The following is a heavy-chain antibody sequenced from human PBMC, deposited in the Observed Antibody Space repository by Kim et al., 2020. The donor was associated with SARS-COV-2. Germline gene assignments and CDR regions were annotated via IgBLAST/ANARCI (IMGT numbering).Heavy chain of an antibody. CDR3: TRDVLAGGADV. CDR2: I. Sequence: IDYADSVKGRFITSRDNARNSLYLQMNSLRPEDTALYYCTRDVLAGGADVWGQGTAVIVPS. V-gene: IGHV3-9*01. D-gene: IGHD2-21*01. J-gene: IGHJ6*02.